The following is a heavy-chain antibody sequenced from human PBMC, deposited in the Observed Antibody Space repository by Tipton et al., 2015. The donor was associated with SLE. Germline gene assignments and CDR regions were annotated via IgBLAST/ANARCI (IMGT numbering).Heavy chain of an antibody. V-gene: IGHV4-61*02. CDR3: AKGTARFPDY. D-gene: IGHD6-6*01. CDR2: IYTTGST. J-gene: IGHJ4*02. CDR1: GGSISSGSYY. Sequence: TLSLTCTVSGGSISSGSYYWSWIRQPAGKGLEWIGRIYTTGSTNYNPSLKSRVTMSLDTSKNQFSLKLSSVTAADTAVYYCAKGTARFPDYWGQGSLVTVSS.